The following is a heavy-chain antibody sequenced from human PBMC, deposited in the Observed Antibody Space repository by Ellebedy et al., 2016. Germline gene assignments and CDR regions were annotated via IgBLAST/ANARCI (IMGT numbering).Heavy chain of an antibody. J-gene: IGHJ4*02. CDR2: INPSGGST. CDR3: ARGSGSYDVPYYFDY. V-gene: IGHV1-46*01. D-gene: IGHD3-10*01. Sequence: ASVKVSXXTSGYTFTNYYMHWVRQAPGQGLEWMGIINPSGGSTSYAQKFQGRVTMTRDTSTSTVYMELSSLRSEDTAVYYCARGSGSYDVPYYFDYWGQGTLVTVSS. CDR1: GYTFTNYY.